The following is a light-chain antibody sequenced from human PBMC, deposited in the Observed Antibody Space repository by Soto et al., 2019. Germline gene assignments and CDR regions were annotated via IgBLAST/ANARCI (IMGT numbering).Light chain of an antibody. V-gene: IGKV3-20*01. J-gene: IGKJ1*01. CDR2: GVS. CDR3: QVYSSSSKT. CDR1: QSFNSIY. Sequence: EIVSTQSPGTLSLSPGERATLSCRASQSFNSIYLAWYQQTPGQAPRLLIYGVSTGATGIPDRFSGSGSGTDFTLTISRLEPEDFAVYFCQVYSSSSKTFGQGTKVDIK.